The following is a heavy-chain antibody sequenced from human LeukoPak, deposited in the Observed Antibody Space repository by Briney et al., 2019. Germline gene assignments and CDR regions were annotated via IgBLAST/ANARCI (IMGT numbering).Heavy chain of an antibody. D-gene: IGHD2-8*01. V-gene: IGHV1-2*02. CDR3: ARVYCTNGVCYVSDY. CDR1: GYTSTGYY. CDR2: INPNSGGT. Sequence: ASVKVSCKASGYTSTGYYMHWVRQAPGQGLEWMGWINPNSGGTNYAQKFQGRVTMTRDTSISTAYMELSRLRSDDTAVYYCARVYCTNGVCYVSDYWGQGTLVTVSS. J-gene: IGHJ4*02.